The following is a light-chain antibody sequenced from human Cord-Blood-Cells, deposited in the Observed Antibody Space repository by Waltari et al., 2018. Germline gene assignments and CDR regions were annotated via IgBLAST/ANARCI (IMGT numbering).Light chain of an antibody. CDR2: DAS. J-gene: IGKJ4*01. CDR1: QDISNY. V-gene: IGKV1-33*01. CDR3: QQYDNLPLT. Sequence: DIQMTQSPSSLSASVGDRVTITCQASQDISNYLTWYQQKPGKAPKLLIYDASNLETGVPSRFSGSGSGTGFTFTISSLQPEDIATYYCQQYDNLPLTFGGGTKVEIK.